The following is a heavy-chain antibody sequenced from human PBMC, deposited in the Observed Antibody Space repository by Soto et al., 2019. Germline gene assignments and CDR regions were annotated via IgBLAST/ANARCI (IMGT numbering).Heavy chain of an antibody. Sequence: GASVKVSCKASGYTFTSYGISWVRQAPGQGLEWMGWISAYNGNTNYAQKLQGRVTMTTDTSTGTAYMELRSLRSDDTAVYYCARGLLQWLPPYYYYGMDVWGQGTTVTVSS. J-gene: IGHJ6*02. D-gene: IGHD6-19*01. CDR2: ISAYNGNT. CDR1: GYTFTSYG. V-gene: IGHV1-18*04. CDR3: ARGLLQWLPPYYYYGMDV.